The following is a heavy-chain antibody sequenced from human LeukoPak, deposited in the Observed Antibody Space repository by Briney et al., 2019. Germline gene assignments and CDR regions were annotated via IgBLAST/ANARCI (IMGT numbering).Heavy chain of an antibody. CDR3: ARDTWYSNSWLHAFDI. V-gene: IGHV3-7*01. J-gene: IGHJ3*02. CDR2: IKGDGTEK. Sequence: GGSLRLSCEASEFTLSYYWMSWVRQAPGKGLEWVANIKGDGTEKQYMDFVKGRFTVSRDNAKKSVYVQMNSLRAEDTGVYYCARDTWYSNSWLHAFDIWGQGTMVTVSS. CDR1: EFTLSYYW. D-gene: IGHD6-13*01.